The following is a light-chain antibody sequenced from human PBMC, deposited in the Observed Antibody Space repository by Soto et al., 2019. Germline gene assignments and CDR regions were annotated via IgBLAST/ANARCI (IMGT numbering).Light chain of an antibody. V-gene: IGLV3-21*02. CDR2: DDR. CDR3: QVWDSTSDHYV. Sequence: SYELTQPPSVSVAPGQTASISCGGNNIGSRSVHSYQQKPGQAPVLVVYDDRDRPSGIPERFAGSNSGNTATLTISRVEAGDEADYYCQVWDSTSDHYVFGTGTKVTVL. CDR1: NIGSRS. J-gene: IGLJ1*01.